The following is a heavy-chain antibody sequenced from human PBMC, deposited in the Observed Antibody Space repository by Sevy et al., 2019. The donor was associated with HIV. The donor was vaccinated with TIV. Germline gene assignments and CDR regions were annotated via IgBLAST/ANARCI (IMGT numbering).Heavy chain of an antibody. D-gene: IGHD3-3*01. Sequence: SETLSLTCAVSGASITSSNWWSWVRQPPGKGLEWIGEIYHTGSTNYNPSLKSRVTISLEKSKNRFSLKLSSVTAADTALYYCARVLYDFWSDSYAEPYYYYGMDVWGQGTTVTVSS. CDR2: IYHTGST. J-gene: IGHJ6*02. CDR3: ARVLYDFWSDSYAEPYYYYGMDV. CDR1: GASITSSNW. V-gene: IGHV4-4*02.